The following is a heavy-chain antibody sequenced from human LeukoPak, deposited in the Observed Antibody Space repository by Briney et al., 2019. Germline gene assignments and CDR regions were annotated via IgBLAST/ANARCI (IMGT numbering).Heavy chain of an antibody. V-gene: IGHV3-33*06. CDR1: GFTFSSYG. Sequence: GGSLRLSCAASGFTFSSYGMHWVRQAPGKGLEWVAVIWYDGSNKYYADSVKGRFTISRDNSKNTLYLQMNSLRAEDTAAYYCAKGDYGDYSYYFDYWGQGTLVTVSS. J-gene: IGHJ4*02. CDR2: IWYDGSNK. D-gene: IGHD4-17*01. CDR3: AKGDYGDYSYYFDY.